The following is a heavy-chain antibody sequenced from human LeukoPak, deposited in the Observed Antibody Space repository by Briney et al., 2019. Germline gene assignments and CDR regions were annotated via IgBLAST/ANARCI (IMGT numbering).Heavy chain of an antibody. V-gene: IGHV3-15*01. CDR3: TTKYSSSWLYYFDY. D-gene: IGHD6-13*01. CDR1: GFTFSNAW. Sequence: PGGSLRLSCAASGFTFSNAWMSWVRQAPGKGLEWVGRIKGKTDGGTTDYAAPVKGRFTISRDDSKNTLYLQMNSLKTEDTAVYYCTTKYSSSWLYYFDYWGQGTLVTVSS. CDR2: IKGKTDGGTT. J-gene: IGHJ4*02.